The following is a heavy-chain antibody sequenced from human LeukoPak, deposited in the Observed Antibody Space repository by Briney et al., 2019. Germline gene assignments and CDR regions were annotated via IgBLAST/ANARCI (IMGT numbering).Heavy chain of an antibody. CDR2: INHSGST. D-gene: IGHD3-10*01. CDR3: ARHRSYYYGSGSYPKRTLYYYYYMDV. J-gene: IGHJ6*03. V-gene: IGHV4-38-2*02. CDR1: GYSISSGYY. Sequence: SETLSLTCTVSGYSISSGYYWGWIRQPPGKGLEWIGSINHSGSTNYNPSLKSRVTISVDTSKNQFSLKLSSVTAADTAVYYCARHRSYYYGSGSYPKRTLYYYYYMDVWGKGTTVTISS.